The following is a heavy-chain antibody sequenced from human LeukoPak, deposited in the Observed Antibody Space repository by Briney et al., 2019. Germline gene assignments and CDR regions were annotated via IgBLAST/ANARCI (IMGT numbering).Heavy chain of an antibody. D-gene: IGHD4-17*01. V-gene: IGHV3-23*01. CDR3: AKGSDDYGDYRVSGPDY. CDR1: GFTFSSYA. CDR2: ISGSGGST. J-gene: IGHJ4*02. Sequence: QPGRSLRLSCAASGFTFSSYAMHWVRQAPGKGLEWVSAISGSGGSTYYADSVKGRFTISRDNSKNTLYLQMNSLRAEGTAVYYCAKGSDDYGDYRVSGPDYWGQGTLVTVSS.